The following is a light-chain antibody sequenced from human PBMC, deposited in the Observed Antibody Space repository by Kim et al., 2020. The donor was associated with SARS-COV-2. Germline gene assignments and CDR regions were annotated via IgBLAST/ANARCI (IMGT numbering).Light chain of an antibody. CDR2: GAS. CDR3: QQYGSSPSYS. Sequence: SPGERATLSCRASQSVSSTYLAWYQQKPGQAPRLLIYGASSRATGIPDRFSGSGSGTDFTLTISRLKPEDFAVYYCQQYGSSPSYSFGQGTKLEI. J-gene: IGKJ2*03. V-gene: IGKV3-20*01. CDR1: QSVSSTY.